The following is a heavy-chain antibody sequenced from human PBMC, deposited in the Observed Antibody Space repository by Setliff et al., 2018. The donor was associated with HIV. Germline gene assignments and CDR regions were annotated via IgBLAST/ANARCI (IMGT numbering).Heavy chain of an antibody. D-gene: IGHD3-3*01. Sequence: GASVKVSCKASGYTFTSFGISWVRQAPGQGLEWMGWISAYNGNTNYAQKLQGRVTMTTDTSTSTAYMELRSLRSADTAVYYCARDLDYDFWSGYYTYMDVWGKGTTVTVSS. CDR2: ISAYNGNT. CDR3: ARDLDYDFWSGYYTYMDV. J-gene: IGHJ6*04. CDR1: GYTFTSFG. V-gene: IGHV1-18*01.